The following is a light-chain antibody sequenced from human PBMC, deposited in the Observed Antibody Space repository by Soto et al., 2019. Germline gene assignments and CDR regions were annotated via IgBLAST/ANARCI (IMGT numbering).Light chain of an antibody. J-gene: IGLJ3*02. CDR2: DND. V-gene: IGLV1-51*01. CDR3: EAWDSNLSGGV. Sequence: QSVLTQPPSVSAAPGQKVTVPCSGSRSNIGNNYVSWYQHLPGTAPKLLIYDNDKRPSGIPDRFSASKSGTSATLDITGLQTGDEADYYCEAWDSNLSGGVFGGGTQLTVL. CDR1: RSNIGNNY.